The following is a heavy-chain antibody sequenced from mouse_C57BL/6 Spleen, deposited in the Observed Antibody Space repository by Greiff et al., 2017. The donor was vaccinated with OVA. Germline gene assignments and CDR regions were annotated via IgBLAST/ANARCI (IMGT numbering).Heavy chain of an antibody. V-gene: IGHV1-39*01. D-gene: IGHD4-1*01. CDR1: GYSFTDYN. CDR3: ARSVNWDGAMDY. J-gene: IGHJ4*01. CDR2: INPNYGTT. Sequence: VHVKQSGPELVKPGASVKISCKASGYSFTDYNMNWVKQSNGKSLEWIGVINPNYGTTSYNQKFKGKATLTVDQSSSTAYMQLNSLTSEDSAVYYCARSVNWDGAMDYWGQGTSVTVSS.